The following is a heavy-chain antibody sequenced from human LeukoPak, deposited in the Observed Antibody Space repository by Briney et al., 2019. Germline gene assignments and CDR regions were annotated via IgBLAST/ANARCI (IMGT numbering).Heavy chain of an antibody. CDR1: GFTFSSDG. J-gene: IGHJ4*02. CDR3: ARGHDYGDPNPFDY. Sequence: GSLRLSCAASGFTFSSDGMTWVRQAPGKGLEWVSSISPDGGGTVYADSVKGRFTISRDNSKNTLYLQMNSLRAEDTAVYYCARGHDYGDPNPFDYWGQGTLVTVSS. CDR2: ISPDGGGT. V-gene: IGHV3-23*01. D-gene: IGHD4-17*01.